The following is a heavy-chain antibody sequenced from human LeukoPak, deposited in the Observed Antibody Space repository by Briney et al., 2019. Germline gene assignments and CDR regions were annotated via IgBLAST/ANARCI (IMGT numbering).Heavy chain of an antibody. V-gene: IGHV1-18*01. D-gene: IGHD2-2*01. J-gene: IGHJ3*02. CDR3: ARDRDVVVPAAIRDYDAFDI. CDR1: GYTCTSYG. CDR2: ISGYNGNT. Sequence: ASVKVSCKASGYTCTSYGISWVRQAPGQGLEWMGWISGYNGNTNYAQKLQGRDTMTTDTSTSTAYMELRSLRSDDTAVYYCARDRDVVVPAAIRDYDAFDIWGQGTMVTVSS.